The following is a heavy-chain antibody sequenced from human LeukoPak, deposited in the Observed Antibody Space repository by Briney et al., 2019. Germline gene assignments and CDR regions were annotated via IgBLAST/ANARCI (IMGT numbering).Heavy chain of an antibody. J-gene: IGHJ6*02. Sequence: GESLKISCKGSGYSFTSYWIGWVRQMPGKGLEWMGIIYPGDSDTRYSPSFQGQVTISADKSISTAYLQWSSLKASDTAMYYCARHHSSSWAGYYYGMDVWGQGTTVTVSS. CDR3: ARHHSSSWAGYYYGMDV. V-gene: IGHV5-51*01. D-gene: IGHD6-13*01. CDR2: IYPGDSDT. CDR1: GYSFTSYW.